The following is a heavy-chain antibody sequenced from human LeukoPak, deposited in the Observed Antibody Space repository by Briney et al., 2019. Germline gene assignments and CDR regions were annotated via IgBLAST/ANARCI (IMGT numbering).Heavy chain of an antibody. V-gene: IGHV3-66*04. CDR3: ARLYDSSGYYY. D-gene: IGHD3-22*01. J-gene: IGHJ4*02. CDR2: IYSGGST. Sequence: GGSLRLSCAASGFTVSSNYMSWVRQAPGKGLEWVSLIYSGGSTYYADSVKGRFTISRDNSKNTLYLQMNSLRAEDTAVYYCARLYDSSGYYYWGQGTLVTVSS. CDR1: GFTVSSNY.